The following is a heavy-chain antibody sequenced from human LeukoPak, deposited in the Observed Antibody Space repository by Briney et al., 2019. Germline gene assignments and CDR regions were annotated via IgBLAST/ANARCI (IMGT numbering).Heavy chain of an antibody. CDR2: MNPNSGNT. V-gene: IGHV1-8*01. J-gene: IGHJ5*02. D-gene: IGHD3-3*01. Sequence: ASVKVSCKASGYTFTSYDINWVRQATGQGLEWMGWMNPNSGNTGYAQKFQGRVTMTRNTSISTAYMELSSLRSEDTAVYYCARGSAYYDFWSGYYNWFAPWGQGTLVTVSS. CDR1: GYTFTSYD. CDR3: ARGSAYYDFWSGYYNWFAP.